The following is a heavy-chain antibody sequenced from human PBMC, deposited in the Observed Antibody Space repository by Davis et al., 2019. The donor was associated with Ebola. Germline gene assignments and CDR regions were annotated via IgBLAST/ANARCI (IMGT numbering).Heavy chain of an antibody. CDR1: GFTFSSYS. Sequence: GESPKTPCPASGFTFSSYSMNWVRQAPGKGLEWVSSISSSSSYIYYADSVKGRFTISRDNAKNSLYLQMNSLRAEDTAVYYCASSRAGLLLIDYWGQGTLVTVSS. CDR3: ASSRAGLLLIDY. V-gene: IGHV3-21*01. J-gene: IGHJ4*02. D-gene: IGHD3/OR15-3a*01. CDR2: ISSSSSYI.